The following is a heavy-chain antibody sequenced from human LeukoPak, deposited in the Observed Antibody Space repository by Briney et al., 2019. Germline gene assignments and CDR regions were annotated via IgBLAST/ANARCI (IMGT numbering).Heavy chain of an antibody. CDR2: MNPNSGGT. V-gene: IGHV1-2*02. Sequence: ASVKVSCKASGYTFTSYDINWVRQATGQGLEWMGWMNPNSGGTNYAQKFQGRVTMTRNTSISTAYMELSRLRSDDTAVYYCARGPLVYDSSGYYLDYFDYWGQGTLVTVSS. J-gene: IGHJ4*02. CDR1: GYTFTSYD. CDR3: ARGPLVYDSSGYYLDYFDY. D-gene: IGHD3-22*01.